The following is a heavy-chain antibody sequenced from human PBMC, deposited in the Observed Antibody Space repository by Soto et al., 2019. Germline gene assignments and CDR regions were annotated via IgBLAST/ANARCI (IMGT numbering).Heavy chain of an antibody. CDR3: ARTDIVTTNWFDP. D-gene: IGHD5-12*01. CDR1: GESFIGYY. CDR2: INHRGST. V-gene: IGHV4-34*02. Sequence: QVHLPQWGAGLLKPSETLSLTCAVYGESFIGYYWTWIRQPPGKGLEWIGEINHRGSTNYNPSLKSRVTISIDTSKKQFSLKLTSVTAADTSVYYCARTDIVTTNWFDPWGQGTLVTVSS. J-gene: IGHJ5*02.